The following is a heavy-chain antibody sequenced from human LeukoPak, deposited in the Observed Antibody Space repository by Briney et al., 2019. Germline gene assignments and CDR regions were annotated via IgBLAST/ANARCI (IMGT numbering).Heavy chain of an antibody. J-gene: IGHJ6*03. D-gene: IGHD3-10*01. CDR3: ARDPSAYYYGSGSYSTYYYYMDV. V-gene: IGHV3-48*01. Sequence: GGSLRLSCAASGLTFSSYSMNWVRQAPGKGLEWVSYISSSSSTIYYADSVKGRFTISRDNAKNSLYLQMNTLRAEDTAVYYCARDPSAYYYGSGSYSTYYYYMDVWGKGTTVTVSS. CDR1: GLTFSSYS. CDR2: ISSSSSTI.